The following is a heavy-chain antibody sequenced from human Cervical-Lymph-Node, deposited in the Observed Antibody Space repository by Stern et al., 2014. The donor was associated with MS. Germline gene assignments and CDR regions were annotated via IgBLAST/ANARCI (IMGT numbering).Heavy chain of an antibody. Sequence: EVHLVESGGGLVKPGGSLRLSCAASGLTFSDAWMTWVRQAPGKGLEWVGRIKSKSEGALTGYAAPVEGRFTISRDDSYNKLYLQMNSLKIEDTAVYYCTTGGDFWSGYYLDNWGQGTLVTVSS. CDR3: TTGGDFWSGYYLDN. CDR2: IKSKSEGALT. CDR1: GLTFSDAW. D-gene: IGHD3-3*01. V-gene: IGHV3-15*01. J-gene: IGHJ4*02.